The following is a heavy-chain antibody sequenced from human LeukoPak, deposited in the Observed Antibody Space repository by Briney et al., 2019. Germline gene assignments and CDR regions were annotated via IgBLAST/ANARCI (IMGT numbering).Heavy chain of an antibody. Sequence: SETLSLTCTVSGGSISSSSYYWGWIRQPPGKGLEWIGSIYYSGSTNYNPSLKSRVTISVDTSKNQFSLKLSSVTAADTAVYYCARARQGTTPLDYWGQVTLVTVAS. CDR2: IYYSGST. CDR1: GGSISSSSYY. V-gene: IGHV4-39*07. D-gene: IGHD1-7*01. J-gene: IGHJ4*02. CDR3: ARARQGTTPLDY.